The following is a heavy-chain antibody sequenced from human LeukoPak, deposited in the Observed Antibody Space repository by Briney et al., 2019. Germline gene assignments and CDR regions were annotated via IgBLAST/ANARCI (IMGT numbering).Heavy chain of an antibody. CDR2: INSDGSST. D-gene: IGHD3-3*01. J-gene: IGHJ4*02. CDR3: ARDFYYDFWSGYYH. CDR1: GFTFSSYW. V-gene: IGHV3-74*01. Sequence: GGSLRLSCAASGFTFSSYWMHWVRQAPGEGLVWVSRINSDGSSTTYADSVKGRLTISRDNAKNTLYLQMNSLRAEDTAVYYCARDFYYDFWSGYYHWGQGTLVTVSS.